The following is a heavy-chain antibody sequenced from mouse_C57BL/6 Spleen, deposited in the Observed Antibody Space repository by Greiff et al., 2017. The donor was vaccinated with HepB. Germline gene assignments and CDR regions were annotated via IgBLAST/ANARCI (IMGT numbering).Heavy chain of an antibody. Sequence: EVQLQQSGTVLARPGASVKMSCKTSGYTFTSYWMHWVKQRPGQGLEWIGAIYPGNSDTSYNQKFKGKAKLTAVTSASTAYMELSSLTNEDSAVYYCTGHYYGSSAFAYWGQGTLVTVSA. J-gene: IGHJ3*01. CDR3: TGHYYGSSAFAY. CDR1: GYTFTSYW. D-gene: IGHD1-1*01. V-gene: IGHV1-5*01. CDR2: IYPGNSDT.